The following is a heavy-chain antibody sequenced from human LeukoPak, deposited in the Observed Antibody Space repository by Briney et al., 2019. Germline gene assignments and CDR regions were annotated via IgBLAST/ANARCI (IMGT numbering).Heavy chain of an antibody. CDR2: IYYSGST. Sequence: SETLSLTCTVSGGSISSHHWSWIRQPPGKGLEWIGYIYYSGSTNYNPSLKSRVTISVDTSKNQFSLKLSSMTAADTAVYYCARHLDIAAAGTFDYWGQGTLVTVSS. V-gene: IGHV4-59*08. J-gene: IGHJ4*02. CDR1: GGSISSHH. D-gene: IGHD6-13*01. CDR3: ARHLDIAAAGTFDY.